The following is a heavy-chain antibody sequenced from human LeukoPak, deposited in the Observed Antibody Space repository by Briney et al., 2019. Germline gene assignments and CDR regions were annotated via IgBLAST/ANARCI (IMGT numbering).Heavy chain of an antibody. CDR3: AKDMEFGGVTNLYFDY. D-gene: IGHD3-16*01. Sequence: GGSLRLSCAASGFTFSSYGMHWVRQAPGKGLEWVALIWYDGSNKYYADSVKGRLTISRDNSKNTLYLQMNSLRAEDTAVYYCAKDMEFGGVTNLYFDYWGQGTLVTVSS. V-gene: IGHV3-33*06. CDR1: GFTFSSYG. CDR2: IWYDGSNK. J-gene: IGHJ4*02.